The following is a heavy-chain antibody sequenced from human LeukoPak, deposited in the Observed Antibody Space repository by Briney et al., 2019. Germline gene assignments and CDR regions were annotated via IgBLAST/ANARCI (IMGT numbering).Heavy chain of an antibody. J-gene: IGHJ4*02. V-gene: IGHV3-33*01. D-gene: IGHD3-3*01. Sequence: GGSLRLSCSASGFPFSSYGMHWVRQAPGKGLEWVARLVYDERNDYANSVKGRFTISRDNSKNTLYLQMDNLRVDDTAVYYCARDLSAAYDFWGQGILVTVSS. CDR1: GFPFSSYG. CDR3: ARDLSAAYDF. CDR2: LVYDERN.